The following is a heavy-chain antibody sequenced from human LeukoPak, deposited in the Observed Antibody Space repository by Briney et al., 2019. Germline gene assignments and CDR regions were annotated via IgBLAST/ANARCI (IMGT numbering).Heavy chain of an antibody. CDR3: ARGNRDFLYTFDY. D-gene: IGHD3-3*01. CDR2: IHHSGST. J-gene: IGHJ4*02. Sequence: SETLSLTCAVSGGSISSGGYSWSWIRQPPGKGLEWIGYIHHSGSTYYNPSLKSRVTISVDRFKNQFSLKLSSVTAADTAVYYCARGNRDFLYTFDYWGQGTLVTVSS. V-gene: IGHV4-30-2*01. CDR1: GGSISSGGYS.